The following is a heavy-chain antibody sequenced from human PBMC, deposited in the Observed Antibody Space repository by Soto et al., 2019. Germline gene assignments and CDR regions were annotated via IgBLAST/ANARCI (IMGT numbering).Heavy chain of an antibody. CDR1: GYIFSTYD. D-gene: IGHD1-20*01. J-gene: IGHJ5*02. CDR2: LNPNSGNT. Sequence: GASVKVSCKASGYIFSTYDINWVRQAPGQGLEWMGWLNPNSGNTGYAQKFQGRVTMTRNTSINTAYMELSSLGSEDTAVYYRARDHRYNWNDEGWFDPWGQGTLVTVSS. V-gene: IGHV1-8*01. CDR3: ARDHRYNWNDEGWFDP.